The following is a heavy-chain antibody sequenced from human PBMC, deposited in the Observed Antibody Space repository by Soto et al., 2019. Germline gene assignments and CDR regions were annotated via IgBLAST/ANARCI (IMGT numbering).Heavy chain of an antibody. CDR3: ASQQDIVVVVAATRTLYGMDV. CDR1: GYSFTSYW. V-gene: IGHV5-10-1*01. CDR2: IDPSDSYT. D-gene: IGHD2-15*01. Sequence: EVQLVQSGAEVKKPGESLRISCKGSGYSFTSYWISWVRQMPGKGLEWMGRIDPSDSYTNYSPSFQGHVTISADKSISTADLQWSSLKASDTAMYYCASQQDIVVVVAATRTLYGMDVWGQGTTVTVSS. J-gene: IGHJ6*02.